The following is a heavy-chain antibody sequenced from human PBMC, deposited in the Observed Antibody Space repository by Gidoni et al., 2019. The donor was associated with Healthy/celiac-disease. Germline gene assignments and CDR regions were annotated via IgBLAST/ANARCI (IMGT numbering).Heavy chain of an antibody. D-gene: IGHD6-13*01. CDR1: GFTLSSYA. Sequence: QVQLVESGGGVVQPGMSLRLSCAASGFTLSSYAMHWVRQAPGKGLEWVAVISYDGSNKYYADSVKGRFTISRDNSKNTLYLQMNSLRAEDTAVYYCARDPYSSSWYGYFQHWGQGTLVTVSS. V-gene: IGHV3-30-3*01. CDR3: ARDPYSSSWYGYFQH. J-gene: IGHJ1*01. CDR2: ISYDGSNK.